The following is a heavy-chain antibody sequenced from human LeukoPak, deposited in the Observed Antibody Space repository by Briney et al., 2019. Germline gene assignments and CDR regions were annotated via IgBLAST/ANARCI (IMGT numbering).Heavy chain of an antibody. CDR1: GGSFSGYY. V-gene: IGHV4-34*01. D-gene: IGHD3-22*01. J-gene: IGHJ4*02. CDR2: INHSGST. CDR3: ASTRRYYYDSSGYHY. Sequence: TSETLSLTCAVYGGSFSGYYWSWIRQPPGKGLEWIGEINHSGSTNYNPSLKSRVTISVDTSKNQFSLKLSSVTAADTAVYYCASTRRYYYDSSGYHYWGQGTLVTVSS.